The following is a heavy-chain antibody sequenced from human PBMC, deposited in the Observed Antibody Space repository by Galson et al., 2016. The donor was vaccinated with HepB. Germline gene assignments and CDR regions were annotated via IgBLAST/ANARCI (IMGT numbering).Heavy chain of an antibody. D-gene: IGHD3-3*01. Sequence: MGYIYFSGRTSYTPSLKSRLTISVDTSKNQFSLKLTSVTASDTAVYFCARTGVHEYWSGYPEAFFDYWGQGILVTVSS. J-gene: IGHJ4*02. CDR2: IYFSGRT. V-gene: IGHV4-59*01. CDR3: ARTGVHEYWSGYPEAFFDY.